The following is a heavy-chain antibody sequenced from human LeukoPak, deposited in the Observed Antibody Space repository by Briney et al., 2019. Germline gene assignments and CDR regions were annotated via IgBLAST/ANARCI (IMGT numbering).Heavy chain of an antibody. CDR2: VDPVDGET. V-gene: IGHV1-69-2*01. CDR3: ATYYDYVWGTSKPAFDI. D-gene: IGHD3-16*01. Sequence: ASVKVSCKVSGYTFTDYYMHWVQQAPGKGLEWMGHVDPVDGETIYAEKFQGRVTITADTSTDTAYMELSSLRSEDTAVYYCATYYDYVWGTSKPAFDIWGQGTMVTVSS. CDR1: GYTFTDYY. J-gene: IGHJ3*02.